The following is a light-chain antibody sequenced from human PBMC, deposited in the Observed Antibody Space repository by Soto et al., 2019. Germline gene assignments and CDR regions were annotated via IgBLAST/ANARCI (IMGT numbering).Light chain of an antibody. Sequence: DIQMTQSPSSLSASVGDRVTITCRASQSISNYLDGYQQKPGKAPKILMYAGSSLQSRVLSRFSRSGSETYFTLPISSLQPEDFATYYCQQRYSTPRSFGQGTKVEIK. CDR2: AGS. CDR3: QQRYSTPRS. J-gene: IGKJ1*01. CDR1: QSISNY. V-gene: IGKV1-39*01.